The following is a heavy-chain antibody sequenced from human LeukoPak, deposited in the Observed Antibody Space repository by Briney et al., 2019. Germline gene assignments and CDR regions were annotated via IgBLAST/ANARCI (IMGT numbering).Heavy chain of an antibody. J-gene: IGHJ4*02. D-gene: IGHD2-8*02. CDR1: GFTFSSYT. V-gene: IGHV3-21*01. Sequence: GSLRLSCAASGFTFSSYTMNWVRQAPGKGPEWVSSISPSGSSTWNADSVRGRFTISRDNGKNSVYLQMNSLRGEDTGVYYCARDFLGESGAAGCWGQGTLVTVSS. CDR3: ARDFLGESGAAGC. CDR2: ISPSGSST.